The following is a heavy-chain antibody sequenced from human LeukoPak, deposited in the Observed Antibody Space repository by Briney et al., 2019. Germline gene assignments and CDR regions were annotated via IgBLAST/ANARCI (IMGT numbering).Heavy chain of an antibody. D-gene: IGHD3-16*02. Sequence: SETLSLTCTVSGGSISSSSYYWGWIRQPPGKGLEWIGSIYYSGSTYYNPSLKSRVTISVDTSKNQFSLKLRSVTAADTAVFFCARQGPVLGSYRYVGGMDVWGQGTTVTVSS. CDR3: ARQGPVLGSYRYVGGMDV. CDR2: IYYSGST. CDR1: GGSISSSSYY. J-gene: IGHJ6*02. V-gene: IGHV4-39*01.